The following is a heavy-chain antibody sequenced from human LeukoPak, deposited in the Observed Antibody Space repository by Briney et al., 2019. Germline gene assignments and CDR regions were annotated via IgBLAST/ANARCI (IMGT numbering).Heavy chain of an antibody. Sequence: GESLKISCKGSGYSFTSYWIGWVRQMPGKGLEWMGIIFPGDSDSRYGPSFQRQVTISADKSISTAYLQWGSLKASDTAMYYCARSKYYYDSSGHYWGQGTLVTVSS. CDR2: IFPGDSDS. CDR1: GYSFTSYW. CDR3: ARSKYYYDSSGHY. J-gene: IGHJ4*02. V-gene: IGHV5-51*01. D-gene: IGHD3-22*01.